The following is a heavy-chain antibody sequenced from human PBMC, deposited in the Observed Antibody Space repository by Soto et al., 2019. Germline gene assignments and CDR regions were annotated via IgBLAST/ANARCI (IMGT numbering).Heavy chain of an antibody. V-gene: IGHV1-2*04. D-gene: IGHD6-13*01. CDR1: GYTFTGYY. CDR2: INPNSGGT. Sequence: ASVKVSCKASGYTFTGYYMHWVRQAPGQGLEWMGWINPNSGGTNYAQKFQGWVTMTRDTSISTAYMELSRRRSDDTDVYYCAREPIDYSSSWSSSKRTYYYYGMDVWGQGTTVTVSS. J-gene: IGHJ6*02. CDR3: AREPIDYSSSWSSSKRTYYYYGMDV.